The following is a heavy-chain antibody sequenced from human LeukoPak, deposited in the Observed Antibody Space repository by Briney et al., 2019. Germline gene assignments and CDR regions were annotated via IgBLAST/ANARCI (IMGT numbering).Heavy chain of an antibody. V-gene: IGHV3-73*01. CDR1: GFSFSGSG. CDR2: MRSKANNYAT. J-gene: IGHJ3*02. D-gene: IGHD3-9*01. CDR3: SSLSGDPSDAGYNI. Sequence: HAGGSLRLSCAASGFSFSGSGIHWVRQASGKGLEWVGHMRSKANNYATAYVASVQGRFTISRDDSQNTAYLQMNSLQIDDTAVYYCSSLSGDPSDAGYNIWGQGTRVTVSS.